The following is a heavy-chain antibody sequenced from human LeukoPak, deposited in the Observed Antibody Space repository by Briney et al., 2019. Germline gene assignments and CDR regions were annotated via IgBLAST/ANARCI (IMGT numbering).Heavy chain of an antibody. V-gene: IGHV3-7*04. CDR2: IKPDGSEE. J-gene: IGHJ4*02. CDR1: GFTFSSYT. CDR3: ARGASY. Sequence: GGSLRLSCAASGFTFSSYTMNWVRQAPGKGLEWVANIKPDGSEEFHVDSVKGRFTVSRDNAKNSLYLQMNSLRAEDTALYYCARGASYWGQGTLVTVSS.